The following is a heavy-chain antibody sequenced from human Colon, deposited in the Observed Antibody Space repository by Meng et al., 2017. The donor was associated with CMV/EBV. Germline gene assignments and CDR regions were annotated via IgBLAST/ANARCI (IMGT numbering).Heavy chain of an antibody. J-gene: IGHJ4*02. V-gene: IGHV1-69*05. D-gene: IGHD2-8*01. CDR1: GGSFSGFV. Sequence: SAKVSCKASGGSFSGFVITWVRQPPGQGLEWMGGIIPIPRTSSYEQKVQDRVTITTDASRSTAYLELSSLRSEDTAVYYCARDPGLRVPVGHIDYWGQGTLVTVSS. CDR2: IIPIPRTS. CDR3: ARDPGLRVPVGHIDY.